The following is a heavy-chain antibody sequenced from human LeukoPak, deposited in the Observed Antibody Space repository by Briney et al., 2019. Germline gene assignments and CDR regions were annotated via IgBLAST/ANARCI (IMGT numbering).Heavy chain of an antibody. J-gene: IGHJ4*02. Sequence: PSETQSLTCAVYGGSFSGYYWSWIRQPPGKGLEWIGEINHSGSTNYNPSLKSRVTISVDTSKNQFSLKLSSVTAADTAVYYCARGGLIPYYFDYWGQGTLVTVSS. CDR3: ARGGLIPYYFDY. CDR2: INHSGST. V-gene: IGHV4-34*01. CDR1: GGSFSGYY.